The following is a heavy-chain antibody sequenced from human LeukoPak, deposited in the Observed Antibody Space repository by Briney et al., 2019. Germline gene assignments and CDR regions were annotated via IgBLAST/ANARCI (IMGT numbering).Heavy chain of an antibody. J-gene: IGHJ5*02. V-gene: IGHV1-18*01. CDR3: AREAVTIFGVVRTQTTKLPHRFDP. CDR1: GYTFTSYG. Sequence: ASVKVSCKASGYTFTSYGISWVRQAPGQGLEWMGWISAYNGNTNYAQKLQGRVTMTTDTSTSTAYMELRSLRSDDTAVYYCAREAVTIFGVVRTQTTKLPHRFDPWGQGTLVTVSS. D-gene: IGHD3-3*01. CDR2: ISAYNGNT.